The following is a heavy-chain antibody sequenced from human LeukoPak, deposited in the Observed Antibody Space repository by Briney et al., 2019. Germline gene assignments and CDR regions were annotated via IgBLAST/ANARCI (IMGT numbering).Heavy chain of an antibody. J-gene: IGHJ4*02. CDR1: GFTFSSYA. CDR3: DQVSSSSTIAY. V-gene: IGHV3-23*01. D-gene: IGHD6-6*01. Sequence: GGSLRLSCAASGFTFSSYAMSWVRQSPGKGLEWVSAISGGGGSTYYADSVKGRFTISRDNSKNTLYPQMNSLRAEDTAVYSRDQVSSSSTIAYWGQGTLVTVSS. CDR2: ISGGGGST.